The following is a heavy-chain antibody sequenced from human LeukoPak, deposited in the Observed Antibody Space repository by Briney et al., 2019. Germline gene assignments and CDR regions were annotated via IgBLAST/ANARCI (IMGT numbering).Heavy chain of an antibody. V-gene: IGHV1-18*03. CDR1: GYTFTSYG. CDR2: ISAYNGNT. D-gene: IGHD1-26*01. J-gene: IGHJ6*03. CDR3: ARVGAQSDYYYYMDV. Sequence: ASVKVSCQASGYTFTSYGISWVRQAPGQGLEWMGWISAYNGNTNYAQKLQGRVTMTTDTSTSTAYMELRSLRSDDIAVYYCARVGAQSDYYYYMDVWGKGTTVTVSS.